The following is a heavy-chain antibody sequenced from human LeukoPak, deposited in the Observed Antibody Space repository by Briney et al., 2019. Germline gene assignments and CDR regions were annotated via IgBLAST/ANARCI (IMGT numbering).Heavy chain of an antibody. Sequence: GGSLRLSCAASGFTFSSYWMSWVRQAPGKGLEWVANIKQDGSEKYYVDSVKGRFTISRDNAKNSLYLQMNSLRAEDTAVYYCAKAHGYSSGWHGYWGQGTLVTVSS. CDR3: AKAHGYSSGWHGY. V-gene: IGHV3-7*03. D-gene: IGHD6-19*01. CDR1: GFTFSSYW. CDR2: IKQDGSEK. J-gene: IGHJ4*02.